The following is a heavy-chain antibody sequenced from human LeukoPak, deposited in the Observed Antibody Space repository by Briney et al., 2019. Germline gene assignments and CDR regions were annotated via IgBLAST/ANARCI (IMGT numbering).Heavy chain of an antibody. D-gene: IGHD5-24*01. Sequence: SETLSLTCTVSGGSISSYYWGWIRQPPGKGLEWIGSIYYSGSTYYNPSLKSRVSISVDTSKNQFSLKLSSVTAADTAVYYCARSRDGYKWGRRRAFDIWGQGTMVTVSS. CDR1: GGSISSYY. CDR3: ARSRDGYKWGRRRAFDI. V-gene: IGHV4-39*07. CDR2: IYYSGST. J-gene: IGHJ3*02.